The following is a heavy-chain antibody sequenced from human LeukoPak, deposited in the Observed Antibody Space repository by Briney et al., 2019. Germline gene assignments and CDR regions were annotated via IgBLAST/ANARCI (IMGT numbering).Heavy chain of an antibody. Sequence: GGSLRLSCAASGFTFSSYSMNWVRQAPGEGLEWVSYISSSSSTIYYADSVKGRFTISRDNAKNSLYLQMNSLRAEDTAVYYCARATIFGVVHWFDPWGQGTLVTVSS. J-gene: IGHJ5*02. V-gene: IGHV3-48*01. CDR1: GFTFSSYS. CDR3: ARATIFGVVHWFDP. CDR2: ISSSSSTI. D-gene: IGHD3-3*01.